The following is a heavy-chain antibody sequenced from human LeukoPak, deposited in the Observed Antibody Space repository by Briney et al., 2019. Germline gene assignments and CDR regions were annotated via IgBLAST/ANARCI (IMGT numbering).Heavy chain of an antibody. CDR1: GFTFSIYS. CDR3: ARVEGYCSSTSCYGPLDY. D-gene: IGHD2-2*01. J-gene: IGHJ4*02. V-gene: IGHV3-21*01. Sequence: GGSLRLSCAASGFTFSIYSMNWVRQAPGKGLEWVSSISSSSSYIYYADSVKGRFTISRDNAKNSLYLQMNSLRAEDTAVYYCARVEGYCSSTSCYGPLDYWGQGTLVTVSS. CDR2: ISSSSSYI.